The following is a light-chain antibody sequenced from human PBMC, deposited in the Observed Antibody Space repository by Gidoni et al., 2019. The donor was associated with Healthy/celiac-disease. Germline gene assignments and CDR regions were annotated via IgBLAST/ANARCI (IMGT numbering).Light chain of an antibody. CDR3: QQYDNLYS. CDR1: QDISNY. V-gene: IGKV1-33*01. CDR2: DAS. Sequence: IQMTQSPSSLSASVGERVTITCQASQDISNYLNWYQQKPGKAPKLLIYDASNLETGVPSRFSGSGSGTDFTFTISSLQPEDIATYYCQQYDNLYSFGQGTKLEIK. J-gene: IGKJ2*03.